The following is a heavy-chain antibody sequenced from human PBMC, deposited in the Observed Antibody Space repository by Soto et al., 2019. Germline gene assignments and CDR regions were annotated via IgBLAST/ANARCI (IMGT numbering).Heavy chain of an antibody. CDR2: ITGSGRDT. J-gene: IGHJ4*02. Sequence: PGGSLRLSCAASGFTFRNNVLSWVRQAPGKGLDWVSGITGSGRDTYYADSVKGRFTISRDNSKNMVFLQMNSLRAEDTALYYCAKNWLDNSATAIDRWGPGTLVPVPP. CDR1: GFTFRNNV. V-gene: IGHV3-23*01. CDR3: AKNWLDNSATAIDR. D-gene: IGHD5-12*01.